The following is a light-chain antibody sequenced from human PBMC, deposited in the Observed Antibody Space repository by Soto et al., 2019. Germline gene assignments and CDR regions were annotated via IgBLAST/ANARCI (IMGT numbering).Light chain of an antibody. Sequence: EIVMTQSPATLSVSPGERATLSCRASQSVSSNLAWYQQKPGQAPRLLIYGASIRATGIPARFSCSGSGTEFTLTISSLQSEDFAVYYCQQYNNWPPMYTFGQGTKLEIK. V-gene: IGKV3D-15*01. CDR3: QQYNNWPPMYT. J-gene: IGKJ2*01. CDR2: GAS. CDR1: QSVSSN.